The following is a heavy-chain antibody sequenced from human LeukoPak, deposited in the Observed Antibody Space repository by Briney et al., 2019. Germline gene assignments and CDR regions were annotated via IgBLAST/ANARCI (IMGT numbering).Heavy chain of an antibody. CDR3: ARGYFREWLRLPIPYYFDY. CDR1: GYTFSSYV. V-gene: IGHV1-18*01. Sequence: GASVKVSCKASGYTFSSYVISWVRQAPGQGLEWMGWISAYSGNTNYAQKLQGRVTMTTDTSTSTAYMELRSLRSDDTAVYYCARGYFREWLRLPIPYYFDYWGQGTLVTVSS. D-gene: IGHD5-12*01. J-gene: IGHJ4*02. CDR2: ISAYSGNT.